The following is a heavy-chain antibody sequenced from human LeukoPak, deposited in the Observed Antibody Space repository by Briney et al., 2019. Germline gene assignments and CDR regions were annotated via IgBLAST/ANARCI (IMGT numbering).Heavy chain of an antibody. J-gene: IGHJ4*02. CDR2: MSGGGLST. Sequence: GGSLRLSCGAPDSNIGTYAVTWVRQVPGKGLEWVSGMSGGGLSTYYARSVKGRFTISRDTSKNTFYLEMNSLGADGTALYYCGKDRISGQGGAARILDYWGQGILVTVSS. CDR3: GKDRISGQGGAARILDY. CDR1: DSNIGTYA. D-gene: IGHD6-6*01. V-gene: IGHV3-23*01.